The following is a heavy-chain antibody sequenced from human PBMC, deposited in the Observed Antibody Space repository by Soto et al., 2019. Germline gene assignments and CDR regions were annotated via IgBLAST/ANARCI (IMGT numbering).Heavy chain of an antibody. D-gene: IGHD4-17*01. J-gene: IGHJ6*02. CDR2: ISYDGSNK. Sequence: QVQLVESGGGVVQPGRSLRLSCAASGFTFSSYGMHWVRQAPGKGLEWVAVISYDGSNKYYADSVKGRFTISRDNSKNTLYLQMNSLRAEDTAVYYCAKDWIRSLTTAPYGMDVWGQGTTVTVSS. V-gene: IGHV3-30*18. CDR3: AKDWIRSLTTAPYGMDV. CDR1: GFTFSSYG.